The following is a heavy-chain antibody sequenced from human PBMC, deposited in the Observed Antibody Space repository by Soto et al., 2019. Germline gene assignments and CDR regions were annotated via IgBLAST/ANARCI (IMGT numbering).Heavy chain of an antibody. Sequence: QVQLVQAGAEVKKPGSSVKVSCKASGGTVSSYAISWVRQAPGQGVEWMGGVIPIVGTANYAQKFQGRVTITADESTSTAYMELSSLRSEDTAVYYCARDPHYGGDRGHFDYWGQGTLVTVSS. V-gene: IGHV1-69*12. CDR3: ARDPHYGGDRGHFDY. D-gene: IGHD2-21*02. CDR1: GGTVSSYA. CDR2: VIPIVGTA. J-gene: IGHJ4*02.